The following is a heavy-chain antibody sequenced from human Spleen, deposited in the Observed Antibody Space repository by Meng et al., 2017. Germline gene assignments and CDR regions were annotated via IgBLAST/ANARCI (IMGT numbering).Heavy chain of an antibody. D-gene: IGHD3-22*01. CDR2: MSYSGSS. CDR3: ARVSTDYYDSTGFQTYFDY. CDR1: GGSISSGDYF. J-gene: IGHJ4*02. Sequence: QVQLHESGSGLVTPSQTLLRTCSVSGGSISSGDYFWSWIRQPPGKGLECIGYMSYSGSSCYNPSLKSRVTMSVDTSTSQFSLKVRSVTAADTAVYYCARVSTDYYDSTGFQTYFDYWGRGTLVTVSS. V-gene: IGHV4-30-4*01.